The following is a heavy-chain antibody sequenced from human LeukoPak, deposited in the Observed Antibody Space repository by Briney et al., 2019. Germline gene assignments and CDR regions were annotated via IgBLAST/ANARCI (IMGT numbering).Heavy chain of an antibody. CDR2: IWYDGSNK. J-gene: IGHJ4*02. V-gene: IGHV3-33*01. Sequence: GRSLRLSCAASGFTFSSYGMHWVRQAPGKGLEWVAVIWYDGSNKYYADSVKGRFTISGDNSKNTLYLQMNSLRAEDTAVYYCARAVSPTYYYGSGQIDYWGQGTLVTVSS. CDR1: GFTFSSYG. CDR3: ARAVSPTYYYGSGQIDY. D-gene: IGHD3-10*01.